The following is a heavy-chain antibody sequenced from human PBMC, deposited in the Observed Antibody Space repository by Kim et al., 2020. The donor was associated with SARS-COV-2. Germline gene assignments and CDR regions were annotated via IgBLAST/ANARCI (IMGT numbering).Heavy chain of an antibody. V-gene: IGHV3-64D*06. J-gene: IGHJ4*02. CDR2: ISNSGGTT. CDR3: VKARGSGTYSFDY. CDR1: GFAFSSYA. Sequence: GGSLRLSCSASGFAFSSYAMHWVRQAPGKGLEYVSGISNSGGTTYYAASVKGRFTVSRDNSQNTLCLQMSSLRPEDTAVYYCVKARGSGTYSFDYWGQGTLVTVSS. D-gene: IGHD1-1*01.